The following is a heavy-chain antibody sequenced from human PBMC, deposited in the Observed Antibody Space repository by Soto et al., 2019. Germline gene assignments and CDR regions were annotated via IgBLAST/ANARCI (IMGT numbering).Heavy chain of an antibody. Sequence: PGGSLRRSCAASGFTYSSYRMKCVRQAPGKGLEWVSYISSSSSTIYYADSVKGRFTISRDNAKNSLYLQMNSLRDEDTAVYYCALASGSYAGYFDLWGRGTLVTVSS. V-gene: IGHV3-48*02. CDR2: ISSSSSTI. CDR1: GFTYSSYR. CDR3: ALASGSYAGYFDL. D-gene: IGHD1-26*01. J-gene: IGHJ2*01.